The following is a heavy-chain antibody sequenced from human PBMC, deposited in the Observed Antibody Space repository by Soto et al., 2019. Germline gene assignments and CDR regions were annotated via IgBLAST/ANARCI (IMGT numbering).Heavy chain of an antibody. CDR1: GFTFRSYA. Sequence: EVQLLESGGGLVQPGGSLRLSCAASGFTFRSYAMSWVRQAPGKGLEWVSAISGSGGSTYYADSVKGRFTISRDNSKNTLYLQMNGLRVEDTAVYYCAKDTHYDILPGYYKRAFDIWGQGTMVTVTS. V-gene: IGHV3-23*01. CDR2: ISGSGGST. J-gene: IGHJ3*02. CDR3: AKDTHYDILPGYYKRAFDI. D-gene: IGHD3-9*01.